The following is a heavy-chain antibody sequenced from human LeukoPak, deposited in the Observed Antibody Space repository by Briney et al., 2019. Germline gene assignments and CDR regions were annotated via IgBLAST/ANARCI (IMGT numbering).Heavy chain of an antibody. CDR1: GHSFTDYW. V-gene: IGHV5-51*01. J-gene: IGHJ4*01. CDR2: IYVGDSDT. Sequence: GESLKISCKGSGHSFTDYWIAWVRQMPGKGLDWMGVIYVGDSDTRYSRSFQGQVTISADKSIITAYLQWSSLKVSDTAIYYCARQGVDLAPPDFWGXXTLVTVSS. CDR3: ARQGVDLAPPDF. D-gene: IGHD5-12*01.